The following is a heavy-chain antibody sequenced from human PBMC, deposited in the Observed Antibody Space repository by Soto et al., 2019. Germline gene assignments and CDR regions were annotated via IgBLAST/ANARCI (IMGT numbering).Heavy chain of an antibody. V-gene: IGHV1-69*01. J-gene: IGHJ3*02. D-gene: IGHD3-3*01. CDR1: GGTFSSYA. Sequence: QVQLVQSGAEVKKPGSSVKVSCKASGGTFSSYAISWVRQAPGQGLEWMGGIIPIFGTANYAQKFQGRVKITADESTSTAYMELSSLRSEDTAVYYCARVNTVTIFGVAGYDAFDIWGQGTMVTVSS. CDR2: IIPIFGTA. CDR3: ARVNTVTIFGVAGYDAFDI.